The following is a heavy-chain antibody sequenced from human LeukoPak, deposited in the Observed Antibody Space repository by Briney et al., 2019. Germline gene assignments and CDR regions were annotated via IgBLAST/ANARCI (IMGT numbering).Heavy chain of an antibody. V-gene: IGHV3-23*01. CDR3: ARGGVDYYGSGTYYLMYYFDN. J-gene: IGHJ4*02. Sequence: GGSLRLSCAASGFTFNTYGMSWVRQAPGKGLEWVSGISGSGGATYYADSVKGRFTISRDDPHNTLYLQMNSLRAEDTAVYFCARGGVDYYGSGTYYLMYYFDNWGQGALVTVSS. CDR1: GFTFNTYG. CDR2: ISGSGGAT. D-gene: IGHD3-10*01.